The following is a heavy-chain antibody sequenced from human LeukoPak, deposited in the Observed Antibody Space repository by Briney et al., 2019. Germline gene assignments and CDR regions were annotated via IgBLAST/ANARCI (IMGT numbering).Heavy chain of an antibody. D-gene: IGHD3-3*01. Sequence: SETLSLTCTVSGGSISSSSYYWGWIRQPPGKGLEWIGSICYSGSTYYNPSLKSRVTISVDTSKNQFSLKLSSVTAADTAVYYCARHYDFWSGYSAYMDVWGKGTTVTVSS. CDR3: ARHYDFWSGYSAYMDV. J-gene: IGHJ6*03. V-gene: IGHV4-39*01. CDR2: ICYSGST. CDR1: GGSISSSSYY.